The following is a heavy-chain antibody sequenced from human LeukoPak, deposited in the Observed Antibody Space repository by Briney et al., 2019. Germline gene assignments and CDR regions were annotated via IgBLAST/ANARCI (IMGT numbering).Heavy chain of an antibody. J-gene: IGHJ5*02. D-gene: IGHD2-2*01. CDR1: GFTFSSYA. Sequence: GGSLRLSCAASGFTFSSYAMNWVRQAPGKGLEWVSGISGSGSSTYYADSVKGRFTISRDNSKSALYLQMDSLRAEDTAVYYCAKDRHAPGRYCSSTICFPFDPWGQGTLVTVSS. CDR3: AKDRHAPGRYCSSTICFPFDP. CDR2: ISGSGSST. V-gene: IGHV3-23*01.